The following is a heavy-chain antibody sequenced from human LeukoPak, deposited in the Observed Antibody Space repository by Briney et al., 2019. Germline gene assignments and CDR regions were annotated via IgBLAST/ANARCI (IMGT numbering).Heavy chain of an antibody. Sequence: GASVKVSCKASGYTFTDYYMHWVRQAPGQGLESMGRINPNSGGTNYAQKFQGRVTMTRDTSISTAYMELSRLRSDDTAVYYCARTVAGDNDAFDIWGQGTMVTVSS. CDR2: INPNSGGT. J-gene: IGHJ3*02. CDR3: ARTVAGDNDAFDI. V-gene: IGHV1-2*06. D-gene: IGHD6-19*01. CDR1: GYTFTDYY.